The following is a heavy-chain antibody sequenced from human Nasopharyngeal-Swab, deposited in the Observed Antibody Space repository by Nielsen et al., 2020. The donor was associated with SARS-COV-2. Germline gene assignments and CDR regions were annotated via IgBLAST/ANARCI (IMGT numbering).Heavy chain of an antibody. CDR2: VSYDGSVK. CDR1: GFTFSNYG. V-gene: IGHV3-30*18. Sequence: GESLKISCVASGFTFSNYGIHWVRQAPGKGLEWVAVVSYDGSVKNYADSVKGRFTISRDNPKNTLYLQMNSLRTEDTGLYYCAKLAMVRGPLDAFDVWGQGPLVTV. CDR3: AKLAMVRGPLDAFDV. J-gene: IGHJ3*01. D-gene: IGHD3-10*01.